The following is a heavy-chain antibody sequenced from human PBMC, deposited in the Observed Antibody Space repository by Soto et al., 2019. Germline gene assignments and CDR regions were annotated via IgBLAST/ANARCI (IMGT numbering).Heavy chain of an antibody. V-gene: IGHV4-39*01. CDR2: IYYSGST. J-gene: IGHJ2*01. D-gene: IGHD6-19*01. CDR1: GGSISSSSYY. CDR3: ARIPAVADHYWYFDL. Sequence: QLQLQESGPGLVKPSETLSLTCTVSGGSISSSSYYWGWIRQPPGKGLEWIGSIYYSGSTYYNPSLKSRVTISVDTSKNQFSLKLSSVTAADTAVYYCARIPAVADHYWYFDLWGRGTLVTVSS.